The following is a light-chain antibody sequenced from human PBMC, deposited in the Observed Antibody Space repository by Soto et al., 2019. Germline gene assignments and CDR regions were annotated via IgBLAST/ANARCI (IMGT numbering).Light chain of an antibody. CDR2: DAS. J-gene: IGKJ4*01. CDR3: QQYNNWPPLT. CDR1: QSVSSS. V-gene: IGKV3-15*01. Sequence: EIVMKQSPATLSVSPGDRATLSCRARQSVSSSIAWYQQIPGQAPRLLIYDASTRATGIPARFGGSGSGTEFTLTISSLQSEDFAVYYCQQYNNWPPLTFGGGTKVELK.